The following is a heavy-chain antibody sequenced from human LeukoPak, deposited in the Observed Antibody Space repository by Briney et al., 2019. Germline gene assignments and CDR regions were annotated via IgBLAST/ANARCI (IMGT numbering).Heavy chain of an antibody. CDR1: GFTFSSYG. D-gene: IGHD3-16*01. V-gene: IGHV3-30*03. J-gene: IGHJ4*02. CDR2: ISYDGSNK. Sequence: GGSLRLSCAASGFTFSSYGMHWARQAPGKGLEWVAVISYDGSNKYYADSVKGRFTISRDNSKNTLYLQMNSLRAEDTAVYYCATHPSGGEYYFDYWGQGTLVTVSS. CDR3: ATHPSGGEYYFDY.